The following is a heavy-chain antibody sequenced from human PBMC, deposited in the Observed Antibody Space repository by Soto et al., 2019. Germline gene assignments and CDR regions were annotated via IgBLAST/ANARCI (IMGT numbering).Heavy chain of an antibody. Sequence: SETLSLTCTVSGGSISSCGYYWSWIRQHPGKGLEWIGYIYYSGSTYYNPSLKSRVTISVDTSKNQFSLKLSSVTAADTAVYYCARGYSSSWYSDYWGQGTLVTVSS. J-gene: IGHJ4*02. CDR3: ARGYSSSWYSDY. CDR1: GGSISSCGYY. V-gene: IGHV4-31*03. CDR2: IYYSGST. D-gene: IGHD6-13*01.